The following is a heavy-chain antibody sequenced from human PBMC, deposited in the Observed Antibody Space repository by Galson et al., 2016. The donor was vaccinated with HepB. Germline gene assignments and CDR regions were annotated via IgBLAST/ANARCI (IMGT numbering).Heavy chain of an antibody. Sequence: CAISGDSVSRTGPAWNWLRQSPSGGLEWLGRAYQRSSWTNDYSESVKSRITISPDTSKNQFSLQLNSVTPEDTAVNYCARGQHTAMDVWGQGTTVTVSS. CDR1: GDSVSRTGPA. V-gene: IGHV6-1*01. J-gene: IGHJ6*02. CDR2: AYQRSSWTN. CDR3: ARGQHTAMDV. D-gene: IGHD6-13*01.